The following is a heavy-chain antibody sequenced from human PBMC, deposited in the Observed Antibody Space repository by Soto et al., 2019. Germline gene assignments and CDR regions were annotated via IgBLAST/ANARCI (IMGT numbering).Heavy chain of an antibody. CDR2: ISGSGGST. J-gene: IGHJ4*02. Sequence: AGGSLRLSCAASGFTFSSYAMSWVRQAPGKGLEWVSAISGSGGSTYYADSVKGRFTISRDNSKNTLYLQMNSLRAEDTAVYYCAKDHKQWLVPYYFDYWGQGTLVTVSS. CDR3: AKDHKQWLVPYYFDY. CDR1: GFTFSSYA. V-gene: IGHV3-23*01. D-gene: IGHD6-19*01.